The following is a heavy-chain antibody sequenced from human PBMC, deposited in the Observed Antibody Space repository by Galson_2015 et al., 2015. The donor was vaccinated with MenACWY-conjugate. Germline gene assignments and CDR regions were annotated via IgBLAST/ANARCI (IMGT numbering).Heavy chain of an antibody. V-gene: IGHV7-4-1*02. Sequence: SVKVSCKASGYTFTSYAMNWVRQAPGQGLEWMGWINTNTGNPTYAQGLTGRFVFSLDTSVSTAYLQISSLKAEDTAVYYCARGVDIVATGLFDYWGQGTLVTVSS. CDR2: INTNTGNP. CDR1: GYTFTSYA. D-gene: IGHD5-12*01. CDR3: ARGVDIVATGLFDY. J-gene: IGHJ4*02.